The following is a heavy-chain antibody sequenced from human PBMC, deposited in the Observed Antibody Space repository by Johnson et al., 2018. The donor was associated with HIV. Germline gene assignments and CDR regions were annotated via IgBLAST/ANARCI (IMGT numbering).Heavy chain of an antibody. CDR3: ARRDSGSLSFDL. J-gene: IGHJ3*01. Sequence: VQLVESGGAVVQPGGSLRLSCAASGFTFDDYAMHWVRQAPGNGLEWVSLIRWDGAITSYVDSVKGRFTISRDNSRNSLFLQMKSLRAEDTAFYYCARRDSGSLSFDLWGQGTMVTVSS. V-gene: IGHV3-43D*03. CDR2: IRWDGAIT. CDR1: GFTFDDYA. D-gene: IGHD1-26*01.